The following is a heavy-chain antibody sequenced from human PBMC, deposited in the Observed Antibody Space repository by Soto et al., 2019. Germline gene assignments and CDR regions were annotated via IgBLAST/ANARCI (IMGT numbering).Heavy chain of an antibody. CDR3: ARDEYSISWGGMDV. Sequence: EVQLVESGGGLIQPGGSLRLSCAASGFTVSSNYMSWVRQAPGKGLEWVSVIYSGGSTYYADSVKGRFTISRDNSKNTLYLQMNSLRAEDTAVYYCARDEYSISWGGMDVWGQGTTVTVSS. V-gene: IGHV3-53*01. CDR2: IYSGGST. CDR1: GFTVSSNY. J-gene: IGHJ6*02. D-gene: IGHD6-6*01.